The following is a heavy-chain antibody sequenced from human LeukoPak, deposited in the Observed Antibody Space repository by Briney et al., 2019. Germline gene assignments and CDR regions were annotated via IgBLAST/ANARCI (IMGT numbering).Heavy chain of an antibody. Sequence: PSETLSLTCTVSGVSISSDYWSWLRLPPGKGLEWIGYIYNSGSTNYNPSLKSRVTTSVDTSRNQFSLKLTAVTAADTAVYYCARRLRQNLFDPWGQGTLVTVSS. CDR3: ARRLRQNLFDP. J-gene: IGHJ5*02. CDR2: IYNSGST. V-gene: IGHV4-59*08. CDR1: GVSISSDY. D-gene: IGHD4-17*01.